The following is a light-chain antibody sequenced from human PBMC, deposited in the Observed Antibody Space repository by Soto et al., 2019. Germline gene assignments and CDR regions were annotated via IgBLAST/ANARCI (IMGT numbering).Light chain of an antibody. V-gene: IGLV2-11*01. J-gene: IGLJ2*01. CDR1: SSDVGGYNY. CDR2: DVS. CDR3: CSYAGGYTDLV. Sequence: QSALTQPRSVSGSPGQSVTISCTGTSSDVGGYNYVSWYQQHPGKAPKLMIYDVSKRPSGVPDRFSGSKSGNTASLTISGLQAEDEADYYCCSYAGGYTDLVFGGGTKLTVL.